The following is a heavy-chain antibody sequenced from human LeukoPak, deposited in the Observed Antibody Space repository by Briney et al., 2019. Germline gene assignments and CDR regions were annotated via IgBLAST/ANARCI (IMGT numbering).Heavy chain of an antibody. CDR2: ISGSGGST. CDR3: TRDPLRYLDRTDDY. D-gene: IGHD3-9*01. Sequence: GGSLRLSCAASGFTFSSYAMSWVRQAPVKGLEWVSAISGSGGSTYYADSVKGRFTISRDNSKNTLYLQMNSLRAEDTAVYYCTRDPLRYLDRTDDYWGQGTLVTVSS. CDR1: GFTFSSYA. J-gene: IGHJ4*02. V-gene: IGHV3-23*01.